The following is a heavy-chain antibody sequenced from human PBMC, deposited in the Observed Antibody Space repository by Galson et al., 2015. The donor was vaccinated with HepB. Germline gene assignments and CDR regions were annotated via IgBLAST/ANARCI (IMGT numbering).Heavy chain of an antibody. CDR1: GYTFTSYY. D-gene: IGHD1-26*01. CDR2: INPSGGST. Sequence: SVKVSCKASGYTFTSYYMHWVRQAPGQGLEWMGIINPSGGSTSYAQKLQGRVTMTRDTSTSTVYMELSSLRSEDTAVYYCARDIYSGSYYYYYGMDVWGQGTTVTVSS. J-gene: IGHJ6*02. V-gene: IGHV1-46*04. CDR3: ARDIYSGSYYYYYGMDV.